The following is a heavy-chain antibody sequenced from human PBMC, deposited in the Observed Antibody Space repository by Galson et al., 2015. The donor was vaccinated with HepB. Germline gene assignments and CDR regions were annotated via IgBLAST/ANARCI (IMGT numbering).Heavy chain of an antibody. V-gene: IGHV1-46*01. Sequence: SVKVSCKAAGYTFINYYIHWVRQAPGQGLEWMGFINPSDGRSTDAQKIQGRVTMTSDTSTSTFYMELSSLRSEDTAVYYCARVPYKTARPEGMDYYYAMDVWGQGTTVTVSS. CDR1: GYTFINYY. CDR3: ARVPYKTARPEGMDYYYAMDV. CDR2: INPSDGRS. J-gene: IGHJ6*01. D-gene: IGHD6-6*01.